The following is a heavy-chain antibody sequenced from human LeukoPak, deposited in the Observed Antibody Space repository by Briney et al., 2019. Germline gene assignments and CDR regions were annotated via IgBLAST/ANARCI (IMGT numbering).Heavy chain of an antibody. J-gene: IGHJ2*01. Sequence: SETLSLTCAVSGGSISRTNWWSWVRQPPGKGLEWVREIFHTGNTNSDPSLQSRVTVSVDKSKNQFSLKLSSVTAADTAVYYCARRVVVLSSWSFDLWGRGTLVTVSS. CDR2: IFHTGNT. D-gene: IGHD2-21*01. CDR1: GGSISRTNW. CDR3: ARRVVVLSSWSFDL. V-gene: IGHV4-4*02.